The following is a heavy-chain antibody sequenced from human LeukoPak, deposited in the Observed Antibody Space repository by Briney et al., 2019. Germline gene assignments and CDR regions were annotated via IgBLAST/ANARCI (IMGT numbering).Heavy chain of an antibody. CDR1: GDSVSSNSAA. D-gene: IGHD6-19*01. CDR3: AREGSSGIAVAGASGRWYELEY. V-gene: IGHV6-1*01. CDR2: TYYRSKWYN. J-gene: IGHJ4*01. Sequence: SQTLSLTCAISGDSVSSNSAAWNWIRQSPSRGLEWLGRTYYRSKWYNDYAVSVKSRITINPDTAKNQFSLQLNSVSPEDTAVYYCAREGSSGIAVAGASGRWYELEYWGHRTLVTVS.